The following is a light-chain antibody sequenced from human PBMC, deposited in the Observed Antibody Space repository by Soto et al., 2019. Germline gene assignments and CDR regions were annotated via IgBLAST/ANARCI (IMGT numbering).Light chain of an antibody. Sequence: EIVLTQTPGTRSLSPGERATLSCRASQSVGNNYLAWYQQKPGQAPRFLIYDASSRATGIPDRFSGSGSGTDFTLTISRLEPEDFAVYYCEQYGSTPLTFGGGTKVEIK. CDR1: QSVGNNY. CDR2: DAS. J-gene: IGKJ4*01. CDR3: EQYGSTPLT. V-gene: IGKV3-20*01.